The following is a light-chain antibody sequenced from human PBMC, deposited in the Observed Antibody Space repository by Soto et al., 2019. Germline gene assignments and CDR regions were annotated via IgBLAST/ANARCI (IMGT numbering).Light chain of an antibody. CDR2: GAS. CDR1: QSVSSSY. Sequence: EIVLTQSPGTLSLSPGERATLSCRASQSVSSSYLAWYQQKPGQAPRLLIYGASSRATGIPDRFSGSGSGTDFTLTISRLEPEDFAVYYCQQYGSSPLFGQGAKVDI. CDR3: QQYGSSPL. V-gene: IGKV3-20*01. J-gene: IGKJ1*01.